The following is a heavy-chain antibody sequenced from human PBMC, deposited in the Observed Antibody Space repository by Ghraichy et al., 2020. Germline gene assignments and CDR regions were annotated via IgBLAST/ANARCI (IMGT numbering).Heavy chain of an antibody. J-gene: IGHJ6*02. CDR3: ARDRGQYGSGLMGV. V-gene: IGHV3-33*01. CDR2: IYYDGNNK. CDR1: GFTFSSYV. D-gene: IGHD3-10*01. Sequence: GESLNISCAASGFTFSSYVMHWVRQAPGKGLEWVALIYYDGNNKYYADSVKGRFTISRDNSKNTLYLQMNSLRAEDTAVYYCARDRGQYGSGLMGVWGQGTTVTVSS.